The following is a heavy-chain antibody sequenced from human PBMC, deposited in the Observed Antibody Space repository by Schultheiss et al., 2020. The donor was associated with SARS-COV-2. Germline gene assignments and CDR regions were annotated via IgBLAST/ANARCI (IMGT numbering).Heavy chain of an antibody. V-gene: IGHV3-7*01. CDR2: INQDGTEK. Sequence: GGSLRLSCAASGFSFSSYWMTWVRQAPGKGLEWVANINQDGTEKNYVDSVKGRFNISRDNARKSLSLQMNSLRVEDTALYYCATELYGHTRVYWGRGTLVTVSS. CDR3: ATELYGHTRVY. CDR1: GFSFSSYW. J-gene: IGHJ4*02. D-gene: IGHD3-10*01.